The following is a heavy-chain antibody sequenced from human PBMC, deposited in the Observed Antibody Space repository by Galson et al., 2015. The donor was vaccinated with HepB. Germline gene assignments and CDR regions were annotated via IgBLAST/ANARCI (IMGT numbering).Heavy chain of an antibody. D-gene: IGHD3-10*01. J-gene: IGHJ4*02. V-gene: IGHV4-30-4*01. CDR2: IYYSGST. CDR1: GGSISSGDYY. CDR3: ARVGPGYYFDY. Sequence: TLSLTCTVSGGSISSGDYYWSWIRQPPGKGLEWIGYIYYSGSTYYNPSLKSRVTISVDTSKNQFSLKLSSVTAADTAVYYCARVGPGYYFDYWGQGTLVTVSS.